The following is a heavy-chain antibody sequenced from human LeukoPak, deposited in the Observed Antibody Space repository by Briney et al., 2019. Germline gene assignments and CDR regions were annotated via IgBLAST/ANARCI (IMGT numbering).Heavy chain of an antibody. D-gene: IGHD2-2*01. V-gene: IGHV3-30-3*01. J-gene: IGHJ4*02. CDR1: GFTFSSYA. Sequence: GGSLRLSCAASGFTFSSYAMHWVRQAPGKGLEWVAVISYDGSNKYYADSVKGRFTISRDNSKNTLYLQMNSLRAEDTAVYYCARDSWAAAKGAVDYWGQGTLVTVSS. CDR3: ARDSWAAAKGAVDY. CDR2: ISYDGSNK.